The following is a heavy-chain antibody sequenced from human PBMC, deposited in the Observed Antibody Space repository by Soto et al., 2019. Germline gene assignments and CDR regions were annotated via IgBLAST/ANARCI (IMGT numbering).Heavy chain of an antibody. V-gene: IGHV3-23*01. CDR2: ISGSGGST. J-gene: IGHJ4*02. D-gene: IGHD5-18*01. CDR3: AKDLSPRGYSYGYGDY. Sequence: EVQLLESGGGLVQPGGSLRLSCAASGFTFSSYAMSWVRQAPGKGLEWVSAISGSGGSTYYADSVKGRFTISRDNSKNTLYLQMNSLRAEDTAVYYCAKDLSPRGYSYGYGDYWGQGTLVTVSS. CDR1: GFTFSSYA.